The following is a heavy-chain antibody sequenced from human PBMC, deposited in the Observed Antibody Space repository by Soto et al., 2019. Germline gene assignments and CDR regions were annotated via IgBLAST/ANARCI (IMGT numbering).Heavy chain of an antibody. Sequence: SQTLSLTCAISGDSVSGNTASWNGIRQSPSRGLEWLGRTYFRSKWYNDYAVSVKSRIIINPDTSNNQFSLQLNSVTPEDTAVYFCAKGDNLGPKTGYAFDPWGQGIMVTVSS. CDR2: TYFRSKWYN. CDR1: GDSVSGNTAS. D-gene: IGHD5-12*01. CDR3: AKGDNLGPKTGYAFDP. J-gene: IGHJ5*02. V-gene: IGHV6-1*01.